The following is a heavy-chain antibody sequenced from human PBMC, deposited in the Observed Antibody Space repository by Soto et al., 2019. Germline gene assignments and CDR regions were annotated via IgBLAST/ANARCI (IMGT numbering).Heavy chain of an antibody. CDR3: ARGSYVDY. D-gene: IGHD3-10*01. CDR1: GYTFTSYG. V-gene: IGHV1-18*01. Sequence: QVHLVKSGAEVKKPGASVKVSCTASGYTFTSYGITWVRQAPVQGLEWMGWISAHNGNTDYAQKLQCRVIVTRDTSTSTAYMELSILISDDTAVYYCARGSYVDYLGQGALVTVSS. J-gene: IGHJ4*02. CDR2: ISAHNGNT.